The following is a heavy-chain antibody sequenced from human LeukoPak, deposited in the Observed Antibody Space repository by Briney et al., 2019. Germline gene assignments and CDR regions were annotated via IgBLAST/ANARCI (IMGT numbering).Heavy chain of an antibody. CDR2: INPNSGGT. J-gene: IGHJ3*02. CDR3: AREGVHDAFDI. V-gene: IGHV1-2*02. D-gene: IGHD2-8*01. Sequence: ASVKVSCKASGYTFTGYYMHWVRQAPGQGLEWMGWINPNSGGTNHAQKFQGRVTMTRDTSISTAYMELSRLRSDDTAVYYCAREGVHDAFDIWGQGTMVTVSS. CDR1: GYTFTGYY.